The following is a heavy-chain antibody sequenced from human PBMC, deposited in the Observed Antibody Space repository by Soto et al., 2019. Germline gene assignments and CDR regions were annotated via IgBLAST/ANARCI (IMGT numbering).Heavy chain of an antibody. J-gene: IGHJ4*02. Sequence: AASVKVSCKASGYTFSIHALHWVRQAPGQSLEWVGWINGGDGKIEYSQNFQGRVTLTRDTSTTTVYMELKTLTSEDTAVYYCARGFYGSADFWGQGTLVTVSS. V-gene: IGHV1-3*01. CDR1: GYTFSIHA. D-gene: IGHD3-10*01. CDR2: INGGDGKI. CDR3: ARGFYGSADF.